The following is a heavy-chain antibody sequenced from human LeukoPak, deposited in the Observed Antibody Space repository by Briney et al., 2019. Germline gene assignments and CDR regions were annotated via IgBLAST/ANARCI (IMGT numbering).Heavy chain of an antibody. CDR2: ISGSGGST. D-gene: IGHD3-10*01. CDR1: GFTFSSYG. Sequence: GGTLRLSCAASGFTFSSYGMSWVRQAPGKGLEWVSAISGSGGSTYYADSVKGRFTSSRDNSKNTLYLQMNSLRAEDTAVYYCARDVRYYGGLYYYYYYYMDVWGKGTTVTISS. V-gene: IGHV3-23*01. CDR3: ARDVRYYGGLYYYYYYYMDV. J-gene: IGHJ6*03.